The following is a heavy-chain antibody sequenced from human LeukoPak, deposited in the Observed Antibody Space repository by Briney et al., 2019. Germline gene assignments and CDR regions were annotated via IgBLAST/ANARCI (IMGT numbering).Heavy chain of an antibody. J-gene: IGHJ3*01. Sequence: PGRSLRLSCARAGLTFSDSTLHWVRQAAGRVLEYVSAIFSNGGSTYYANSVKGRFTISRDNSTNTQYLQLGSLRAEDLALYYGAKVKRSSNCQAFDLWGQGTMVTVSS. CDR2: IFSNGGST. V-gene: IGHV3-64*01. D-gene: IGHD7-27*01. CDR3: AKVKRSSNCQAFDL. CDR1: GLTFSDST.